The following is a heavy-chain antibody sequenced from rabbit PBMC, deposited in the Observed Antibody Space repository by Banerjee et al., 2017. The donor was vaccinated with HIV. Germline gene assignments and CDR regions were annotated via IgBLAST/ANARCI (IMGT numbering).Heavy chain of an antibody. Sequence: QEQLEESGGDLVKPEGSLTLTCKASGFDFSSYGVSWVRQAPGKGLEWIGCIYTGSGNTYYANWAKGRFTISKTSSTTVTLQMTSLTAADTATYFCARDRDGDAGYGSLALWGPGTLVTVS. CDR1: GFDFSSYG. J-gene: IGHJ4*01. V-gene: IGHV1S45*01. CDR3: ARDRDGDAGYGSLAL. D-gene: IGHD7-1*01. CDR2: IYTGSGNT.